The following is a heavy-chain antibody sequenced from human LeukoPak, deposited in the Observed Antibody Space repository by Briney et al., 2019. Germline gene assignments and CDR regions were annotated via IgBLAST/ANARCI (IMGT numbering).Heavy chain of an antibody. CDR1: GYSFTNYG. J-gene: IGHJ4*02. CDR3: ARELPVAGIDF. Sequence: GASVKVSCKASGYSFTNYGISWVRQAPGQGLEWMGWISAYNGNTDYAQKLQGRVTMTTDTSTTTAYMELRSLRSDDTAVYFCARELPVAGIDFWGQGTLVTVSS. CDR2: ISAYNGNT. D-gene: IGHD6-19*01. V-gene: IGHV1-18*01.